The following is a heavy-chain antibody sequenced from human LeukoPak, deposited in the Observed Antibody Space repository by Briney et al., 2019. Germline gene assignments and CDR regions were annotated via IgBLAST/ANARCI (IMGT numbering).Heavy chain of an antibody. Sequence: SVKVSCKASGYTFTGYYMHWVRQAPGQGLEWMGGIIPIFGTANYAQKFQGRVTTTADKSTSTAYMELSSLRSEDTAVYYCARRRGTAQAFDYWGQGTLVTVSS. CDR2: IIPIFGTA. CDR3: ARRRGTAQAFDY. CDR1: GYTFTGYY. D-gene: IGHD6-13*01. J-gene: IGHJ4*02. V-gene: IGHV1-69*06.